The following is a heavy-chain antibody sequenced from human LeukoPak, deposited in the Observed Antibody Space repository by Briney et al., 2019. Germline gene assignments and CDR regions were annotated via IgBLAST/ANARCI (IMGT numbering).Heavy chain of an antibody. CDR3: ARVVYDSSGYYSFDY. J-gene: IGHJ4*02. Sequence: PSETLSLTCTVSGGSVSSGDYYWSWIRQPPGKGLEWIGYIYYSGSTNYNPSLKSRVTISVDTSKNQFSLKLSSVTAADTAVYYCARVVYDSSGYYSFDYWGQGTLVTVSS. CDR1: GGSVSSGDYY. V-gene: IGHV4-61*08. CDR2: IYYSGST. D-gene: IGHD3-22*01.